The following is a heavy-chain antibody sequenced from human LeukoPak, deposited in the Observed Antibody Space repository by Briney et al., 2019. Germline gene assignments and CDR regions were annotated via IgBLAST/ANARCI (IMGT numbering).Heavy chain of an antibody. CDR3: ARDGYSTPDV. CDR1: GGSFSDYY. Sequence: PSETLSLTCAVYGGSFSDYYWSWIRQPPGKGLEWIGEINHGGSTNYNPSLKSRVTLSVDTSKNQFSLKLTSVTAADTAVYYCARDGYSTPDVWGQGTTVTASS. CDR2: INHGGST. J-gene: IGHJ6*02. D-gene: IGHD6-13*01. V-gene: IGHV4-34*01.